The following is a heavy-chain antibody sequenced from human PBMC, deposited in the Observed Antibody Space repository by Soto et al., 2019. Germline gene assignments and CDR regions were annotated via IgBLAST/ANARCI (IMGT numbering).Heavy chain of an antibody. CDR2: ARNRAGSYTT. D-gene: IGHD6-13*01. J-gene: IGHJ4*02. Sequence: GGSLRLSCVGSGFSFSDHYMDWVRQAPGKGLEWVGRARNRAGSYTTEYAASVKGRFTISRDDSKNSLYVQMNSLKTEDTAVYYCSNSPVGKIGSGWGQGTLVTVSS. V-gene: IGHV3-72*01. CDR1: GFSFSDHY. CDR3: SNSPVGKIGSG.